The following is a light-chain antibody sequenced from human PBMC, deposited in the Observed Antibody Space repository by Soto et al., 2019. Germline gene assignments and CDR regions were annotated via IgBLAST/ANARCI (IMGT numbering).Light chain of an antibody. CDR3: QQSYSTPRT. CDR1: QSISSY. J-gene: IGKJ1*01. CDR2: AAS. Sequence: DIQMTQYTSSLSASVGDRFTITCRASQSISSYLNWYQQKPGKAPKLLIYAASSLQSGVPSRFSGSGSGTDFTLTISSLQPEDFATYYCQQSYSTPRTFCQVTKVDIK. V-gene: IGKV1-39*01.